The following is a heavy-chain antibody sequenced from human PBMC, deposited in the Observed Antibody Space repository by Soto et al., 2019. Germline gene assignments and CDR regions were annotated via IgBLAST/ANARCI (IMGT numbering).Heavy chain of an antibody. CDR1: GGTFSSYT. V-gene: IGHV1-69*12. CDR3: ARGNHRWLQWWYFDL. Sequence: QVQLVQSGAEVKKPGSSVTVSCKASGGTFSSYTISWVRQAPGQGLEWMGGIIPIFGTANYAQKFQGRVTIXXDXSXTTAYMELSSLRAEDTAVYYCARGNHRWLQWWYFDLWGRGTLVTVSS. D-gene: IGHD5-12*01. J-gene: IGHJ2*01. CDR2: IIPIFGTA.